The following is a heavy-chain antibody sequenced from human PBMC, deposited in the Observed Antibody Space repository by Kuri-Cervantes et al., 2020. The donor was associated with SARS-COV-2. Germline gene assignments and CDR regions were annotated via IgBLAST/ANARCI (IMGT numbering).Heavy chain of an antibody. D-gene: IGHD6-13*01. Sequence: ASVKVSCKTSGYTFNIYDIHWVRQATGQGLEWMGWMNPNSGITGYTQRFQGRVTMTRDTSRGTAYMELSSLRSEDTAVYYCARGGWIIAAAGGYYYYYMDVWGKGTTVTVSS. J-gene: IGHJ6*03. CDR2: MNPNSGIT. V-gene: IGHV1-8*02. CDR1: GYTFNIYD. CDR3: ARGGWIIAAAGGYYYYYMDV.